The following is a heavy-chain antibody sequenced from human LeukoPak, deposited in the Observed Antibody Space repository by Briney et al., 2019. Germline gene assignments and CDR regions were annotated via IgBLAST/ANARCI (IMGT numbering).Heavy chain of an antibody. J-gene: IGHJ3*02. Sequence: PGGSLRLSCAASGFTFSSYAMHRVRQAPGKGLEWVAVISYDGSNKYYADSVKGRFTISRDNSKNTLYLQMNSLRAEDTAVYYCASTYPLAIDAFDIWGQGTMVTVSS. V-gene: IGHV3-30-3*01. CDR1: GFTFSSYA. CDR2: ISYDGSNK. CDR3: ASTYPLAIDAFDI. D-gene: IGHD5/OR15-5a*01.